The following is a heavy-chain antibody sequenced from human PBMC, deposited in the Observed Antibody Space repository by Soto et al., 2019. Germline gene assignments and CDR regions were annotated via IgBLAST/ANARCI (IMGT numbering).Heavy chain of an antibody. CDR1: GGTFSSYA. CDR3: ARQIVGATRYFDY. J-gene: IGHJ4*02. D-gene: IGHD1-26*01. CDR2: IIPIFGTA. V-gene: IGHV1-69*13. Sequence: ASVKVSCKASGGTFSSYAISWVRQAPGQGLEWMGGIIPIFGTANYAQKFQGRVTITADESTSTAYMELSSLRSEDTAVYYCARQIVGATRYFDYWGQGTLVTVSS.